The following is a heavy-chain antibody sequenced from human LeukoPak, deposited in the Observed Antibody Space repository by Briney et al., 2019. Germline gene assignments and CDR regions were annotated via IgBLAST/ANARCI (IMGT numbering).Heavy chain of an antibody. D-gene: IGHD3-3*01. V-gene: IGHV3-48*01. CDR3: ANSPRILWFDP. CDR2: ITNSGNSK. J-gene: IGHJ5*02. CDR1: EFTFSSYS. Sequence: PGGSLRLSCAASEFTFSSYSMNWVRQAPGKGLEWVSYITNSGNSKSYADSVKGRFTISRDNTKNSLYLQMNGLRAEDTAVYYCANSPRILWFDPWGQGTLVTVSS.